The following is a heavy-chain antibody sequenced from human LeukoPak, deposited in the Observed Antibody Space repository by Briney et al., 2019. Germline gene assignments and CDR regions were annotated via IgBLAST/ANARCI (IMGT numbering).Heavy chain of an antibody. CDR3: ATLEAIPMVRGANDH. CDR2: INGSGGST. J-gene: IGHJ4*02. CDR1: GFTFSSYA. D-gene: IGHD3-10*01. Sequence: PGGSLRLSCAASGFTFSSYAMSWVRQAPGKGLEWVSAINGSGGSTYYADSVKGRFTISRDNSKNTLYLQMNSLRAEDTAVYYCATLEAIPMVRGANDHWGQGTLVTVSS. V-gene: IGHV3-23*01.